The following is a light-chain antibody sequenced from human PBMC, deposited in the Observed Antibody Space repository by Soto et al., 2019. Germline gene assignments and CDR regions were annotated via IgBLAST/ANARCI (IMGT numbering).Light chain of an antibody. CDR2: GAA. J-gene: IGKJ5*01. V-gene: IGKV3-20*01. Sequence: EIVLTQSPGTLSLSPGERATLSCRASQSVRSSYLAWYQQKPDQAPRLLMYGAANRATGIPDRFSGSGSGTAFTLTISSLEPEDFAVYYCQQFGSSPPITFGQGTRLEIK. CDR1: QSVRSSY. CDR3: QQFGSSPPIT.